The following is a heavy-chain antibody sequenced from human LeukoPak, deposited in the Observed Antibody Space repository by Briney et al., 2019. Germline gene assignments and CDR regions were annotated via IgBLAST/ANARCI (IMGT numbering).Heavy chain of an antibody. CDR1: GLTFSTSG. J-gene: IGHJ4*02. CDR2: IGPTGSDR. V-gene: IGHV3-21*06. D-gene: IGHD1-14*01. CDR3: ATETNGRHYDY. Sequence: GGSLRLSGTASGLTFSTSGFNWVRRAPGKGLEWVASIGPTGSDRYHADSIKGRFTISRDNANNFLYLQMNSLRAEDTAVYYCATETNGRHYDYWGQGTLLTVSS.